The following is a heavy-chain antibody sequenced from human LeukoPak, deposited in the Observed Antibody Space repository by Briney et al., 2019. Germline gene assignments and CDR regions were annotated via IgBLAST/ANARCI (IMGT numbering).Heavy chain of an antibody. D-gene: IGHD5-18*01. J-gene: IGHJ4*02. CDR1: GFTFSSYS. Sequence: GGSLRLSCVASGFTFSSYSLNWVRQAPGKGLEWVSAISGSGGSTYYADSVKGRFTISRDNSKNTLYLQMNSLRAEDTAVYYCARGSGYNYGFPDYWGQGTLVTVSS. CDR2: ISGSGGST. CDR3: ARGSGYNYGFPDY. V-gene: IGHV3-23*01.